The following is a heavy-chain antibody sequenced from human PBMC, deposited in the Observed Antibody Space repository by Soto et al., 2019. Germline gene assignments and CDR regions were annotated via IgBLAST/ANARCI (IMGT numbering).Heavy chain of an antibody. CDR1: GYTFTSYA. CDR3: ARSSGGVFGIIIEGPNWFAP. D-gene: IGHD3-3*01. J-gene: IGHJ5*02. V-gene: IGHV1-3*01. CDR2: INAGNGNT. Sequence: ASVKVSCKASGYTFTSYAMHWVRQAPGQRLEWMGWINAGNGNTKYSQKFQGRVTITRDTSTSTAYMELSSLRSEDTAMFYCARSSGGVFGIIIEGPNWFAPWGQGTLVTVPS.